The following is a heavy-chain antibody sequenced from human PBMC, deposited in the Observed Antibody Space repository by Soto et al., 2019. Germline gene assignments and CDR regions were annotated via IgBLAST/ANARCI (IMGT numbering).Heavy chain of an antibody. D-gene: IGHD6-19*01. Sequence: QVQLQESGPGLVKPSETLSLTCTVSGGSISTYFWSWIRQPPGRGLEWIGYVYYTGSTNYNPALKSRVTMSVDTYKNQFSLQLTSVTAADTAIYYCARARIAVAPIDYWGQGTLVTVSS. J-gene: IGHJ4*02. V-gene: IGHV4-59*01. CDR3: ARARIAVAPIDY. CDR2: VYYTGST. CDR1: GGSISTYF.